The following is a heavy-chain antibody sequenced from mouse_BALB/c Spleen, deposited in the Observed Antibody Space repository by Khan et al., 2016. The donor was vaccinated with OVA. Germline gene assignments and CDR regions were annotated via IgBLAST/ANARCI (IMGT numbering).Heavy chain of an antibody. CDR3: ARKNGSDFDY. CDR2: INPHIGET. V-gene: IGHV1-20*02. Sequence: VQLQQSGPELVKPGASVKISCKASGYSFTAYFMNWVMQSHGKSLEWIGRINPHIGETLYNQKFKGKATLTVDESSRTVHMELRSLASEDSAVYYCARKNGSDFDYWGQGTTLTVSS. J-gene: IGHJ2*01. D-gene: IGHD1-1*01. CDR1: GYSFTAYF.